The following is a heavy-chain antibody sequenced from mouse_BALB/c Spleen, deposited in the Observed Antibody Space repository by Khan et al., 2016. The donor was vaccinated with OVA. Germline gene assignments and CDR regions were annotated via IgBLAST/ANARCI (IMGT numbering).Heavy chain of an antibody. V-gene: IGHV1-20*02. J-gene: IGHJ2*01. CDR3: ARIYGRDFDY. CDR1: GYSFTGYF. Sequence: MQLEESGPELVKPGASVKISCKASGYSFTGYFMNWVMQSHGKSLEWIGRINPHIGETFYNQKFKGKATLTVDESSSTAHMELRSLASEDSAVYYCARIYGRDFDYWGQGTPLTVSS. CDR2: INPHIGET. D-gene: IGHD1-1*01.